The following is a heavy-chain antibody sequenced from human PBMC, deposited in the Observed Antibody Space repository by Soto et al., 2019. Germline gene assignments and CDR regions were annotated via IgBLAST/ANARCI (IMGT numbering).Heavy chain of an antibody. V-gene: IGHV1-18*04. CDR2: ISAYNGNT. Sequence: GASVKVSCKASGYTFTSYYMHWLRQAPGQGLQWMGWISAYNGNTNYAQKLQGRVTMTTDTSTSTAYMELRSLRSDDTAVYYCARVAAAENWFDPWGQGTLVTGSS. CDR3: ARVAAAENWFDP. CDR1: GYTFTSYY. J-gene: IGHJ5*02. D-gene: IGHD6-13*01.